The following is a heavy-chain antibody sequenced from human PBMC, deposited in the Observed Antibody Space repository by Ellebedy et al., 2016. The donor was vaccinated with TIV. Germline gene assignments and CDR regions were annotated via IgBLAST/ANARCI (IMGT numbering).Heavy chain of an antibody. CDR2: INTDGSST. CDR1: GFTPSGYY. D-gene: IGHD3-9*01. Sequence: GESLKISCAASGFTPSGYYMHWVRQVPGKGLEWLSRINTDGSSTSYAGSVEGRFTISRDNAKKTVYLEMNSLRAEDTAVYYCARESVRYFDWDFWGQGTPVTVSP. CDR3: ARESVRYFDWDF. J-gene: IGHJ4*02. V-gene: IGHV3-74*01.